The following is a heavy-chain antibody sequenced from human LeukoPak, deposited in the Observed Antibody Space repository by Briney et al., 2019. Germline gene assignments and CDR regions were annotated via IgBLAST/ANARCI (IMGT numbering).Heavy chain of an antibody. Sequence: PGNPPSDGCTVAGRCIGKEGRYWRWPRQQTEKVLEWIGYIYYSGNTYYNPSLKSRVTISVDTSKNQFSLKLSSVTAADTAVYYCARHVPHSGDYGSGSYPFDYWGQGTLVTVSS. CDR3: ARHVPHSGDYGSGSYPFDY. J-gene: IGHJ4*02. D-gene: IGHD3-10*01. V-gene: IGHV4-31*03. CDR1: GRCIGKEGRY. CDR2: IYYSGNT.